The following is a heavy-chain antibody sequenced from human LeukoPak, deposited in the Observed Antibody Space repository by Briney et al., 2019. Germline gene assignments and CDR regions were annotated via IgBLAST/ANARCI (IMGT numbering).Heavy chain of an antibody. D-gene: IGHD6-13*01. CDR3: ARVREVRSSSWYVGSPRLHFDY. CDR2: ISSSSSYI. CDR1: GFTFSSYS. Sequence: PGGSLRLSCAASGFTFSSYSMNWVRQAPGKGLEWVSSISSSSSYIYYADSVKGRFTISRDNAKNSLYLQMNSLRAEDTAVYYCARVREVRSSSWYVGSPRLHFDYWGQGTLVTVSS. J-gene: IGHJ4*02. V-gene: IGHV3-21*04.